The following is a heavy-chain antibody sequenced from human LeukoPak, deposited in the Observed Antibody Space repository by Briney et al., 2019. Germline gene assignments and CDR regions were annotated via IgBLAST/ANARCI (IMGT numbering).Heavy chain of an antibody. D-gene: IGHD3-22*01. Sequence: SETLSLTCTVSGGSISSGDYYWSWIRQPPGKGLEWIGYIYYSGSTYYNPSLKSRVTISVDTSKNQFSLKLSSVTAADTAVYYCARVDDSGAFDIWGQGTMVTVSS. CDR2: IYYSGST. CDR3: ARVDDSGAFDI. CDR1: GGSISSGDYY. J-gene: IGHJ3*02. V-gene: IGHV4-30-4*01.